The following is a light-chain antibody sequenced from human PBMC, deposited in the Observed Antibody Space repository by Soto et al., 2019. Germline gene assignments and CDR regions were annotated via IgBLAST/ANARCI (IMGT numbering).Light chain of an antibody. J-gene: IGKJ1*01. CDR3: QQYGSSST. CDR2: GAS. V-gene: IGKV3-15*01. Sequence: EIVMTQSPATLSVSPGERVTLSCRASQSVSSNLAWYQQKPGQAPRLLIYGASTRATGIPARFSGSGSGTEFTLTISSLQSEDFAVYYCQQYGSSSTFGQGTKVDIK. CDR1: QSVSSN.